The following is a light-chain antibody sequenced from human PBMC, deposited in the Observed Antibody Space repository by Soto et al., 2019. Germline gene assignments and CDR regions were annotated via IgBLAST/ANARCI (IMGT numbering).Light chain of an antibody. CDR2: LNTDGSH. V-gene: IGLV4-69*01. CDR3: QTWGAGIVV. Sequence: QPVLTQSPSASASLGASVKLTCTLSSGHSSYTIAWHQQQPEKGPRYLMKLNTDGSHSRGDGIPDRFSGSRSGAERYLTISSLQSEDEADYYYQTWGAGIVVFGGGTKLTVL. J-gene: IGLJ2*01. CDR1: SGHSSYT.